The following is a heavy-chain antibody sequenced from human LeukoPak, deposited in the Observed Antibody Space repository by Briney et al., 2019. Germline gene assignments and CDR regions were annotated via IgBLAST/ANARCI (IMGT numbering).Heavy chain of an antibody. V-gene: IGHV4-59*01. CDR2: MYYSGSA. D-gene: IGHD3-16*01. J-gene: IGHJ3*02. CDR1: GASISSYY. Sequence: SETLSLTCTVSGASISSYYWSWIRQPPGKGLEWIGYMYYSGSANYNPSLKGRVAISVDTSKNQFSLKLSFVTAADTAMYYCARVLGGIPGVFDIWGQGTMVTVSS. CDR3: ARVLGGIPGVFDI.